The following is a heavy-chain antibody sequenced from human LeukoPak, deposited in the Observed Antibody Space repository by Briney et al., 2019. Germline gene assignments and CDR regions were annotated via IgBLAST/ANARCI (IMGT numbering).Heavy chain of an antibody. CDR1: GYTFSNYW. D-gene: IGHD6-25*01. V-gene: IGHV5-51*01. CDR3: ARHYGSDWFAH. J-gene: IGHJ5*02. CDR2: FNPRDSST. Sequence: GESLKISCKTSGYTFSNYWIAWVRQMPGKGLEWVGIFNPRDSSTRYSPSFQGQVIFSAHNFISTAYLQWSSLRASDTGIYYCARHYGSDWFAHWGQGTQVTVSS.